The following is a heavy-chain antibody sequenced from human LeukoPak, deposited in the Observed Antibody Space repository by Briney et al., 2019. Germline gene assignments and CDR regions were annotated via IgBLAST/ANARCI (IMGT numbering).Heavy chain of an antibody. Sequence: GGSLRLSCAASGFTFDDHAMSWVRQAPGKGLEWVSGISWNGDSTGYGDSVKGRFTISRDNAKNFLYLQMNSLRAEDTALYFCARDKVNDFYDTTAYDYWGQGTLVTVSP. J-gene: IGHJ4*02. D-gene: IGHD3-22*01. CDR3: ARDKVNDFYDTTAYDY. CDR2: ISWNGDST. CDR1: GFTFDDHA. V-gene: IGHV3-20*04.